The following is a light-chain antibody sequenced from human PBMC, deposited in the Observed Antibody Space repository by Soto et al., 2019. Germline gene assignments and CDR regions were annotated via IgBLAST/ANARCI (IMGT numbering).Light chain of an antibody. J-gene: IGLJ2*01. CDR3: SSYTSSSTLA. V-gene: IGLV2-14*01. CDR2: DVS. CDR1: SSDVGGHNY. Sequence: QSALTQPASVSGSPGQSITISCTGTSSDVGGHNYVSWYQQHPGKAPKLMIYDVSNRPSGVSNRFSGSKSGNTASLTISGLQAEDEADYYCSSYTSSSTLAIAGGTQLTVL.